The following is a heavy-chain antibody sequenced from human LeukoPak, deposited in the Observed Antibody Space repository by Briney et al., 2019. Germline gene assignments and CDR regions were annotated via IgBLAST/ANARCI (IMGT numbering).Heavy chain of an antibody. Sequence: SETLSLTCTVSGGSISRYYWSWIRQPPGKGLEWSGYIYYSGSTNYNPSLKSRVTISVDTSKNQFSLKLSSVTAADTAVYYCASLGAMVRGVISLSFDYWGQGTLVTVSS. J-gene: IGHJ4*02. D-gene: IGHD3-10*01. CDR2: IYYSGST. CDR3: ASLGAMVRGVISLSFDY. V-gene: IGHV4-59*01. CDR1: GGSISRYY.